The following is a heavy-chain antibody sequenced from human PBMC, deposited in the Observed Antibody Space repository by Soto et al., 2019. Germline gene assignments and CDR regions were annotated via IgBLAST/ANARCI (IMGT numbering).Heavy chain of an antibody. CDR3: ASKPKSLYYFDY. Sequence: QVQLQESGPGLLKPSDTLSLTCDVSGYSINSDNWWGWIRQPPGKGLAWIGYIHHSGSTYYNPSLKSRVTMSVDTSKKQFSLKLTSVTAVDTAVYYCASKPKSLYYFDYWGQGTLVTVSS. CDR2: IHHSGST. CDR1: GYSINSDNW. J-gene: IGHJ4*02. V-gene: IGHV4-28*07.